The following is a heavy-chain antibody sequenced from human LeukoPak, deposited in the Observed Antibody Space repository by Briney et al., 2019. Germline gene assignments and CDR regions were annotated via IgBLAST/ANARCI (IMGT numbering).Heavy chain of an antibody. J-gene: IGHJ4*02. CDR2: ISNDGGGT. CDR3: AKGSSGYFFDL. CDR1: GFIFNNYG. Sequence: GGSLRLSCAASGFIFNNYGLVWVRQAPGKGLEWVSAISNDGGGTTYADFVKGRFIVSRDNSKNTLFLQMKRLRAEDRALYYCAKGSSGYFFDLWGQGTLVTVSS. D-gene: IGHD3-22*01. V-gene: IGHV3-23*01.